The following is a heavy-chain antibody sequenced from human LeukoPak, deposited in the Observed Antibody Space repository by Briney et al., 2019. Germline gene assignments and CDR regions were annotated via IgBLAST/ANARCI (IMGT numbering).Heavy chain of an antibody. D-gene: IGHD5-24*01. CDR2: IYYSGST. V-gene: IGHV4-39*01. CDR3: ARQGDGYLYYYGMDV. CDR1: GGSISSSSYY. J-gene: IGHJ6*02. Sequence: SETLSLTCTVSGGSISSSSYYWGWIRQPPGKGLEWIGSIYYSGSTYYNPSLKSRVTISVDTSKNQFSLKLSSVTAADTAVYYCARQGDGYLYYYGMDVWGQGTTVTVSS.